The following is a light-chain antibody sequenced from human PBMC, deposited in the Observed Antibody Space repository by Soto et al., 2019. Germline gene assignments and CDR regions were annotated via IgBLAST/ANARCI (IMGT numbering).Light chain of an antibody. Sequence: DAVMTQSPDYLAASLGARATMRVKSIQVLLYSLDNKNYLAWYQQKPGQPPKLLIYWASTRASGVSDRFSGSGSGTDFTLTISRLDPEDFAVYYCQQYGSSITFGGGTKVDIK. CDR3: QQYGSSIT. V-gene: IGKV4-1*01. J-gene: IGKJ4*01. CDR2: WAS. CDR1: QVLLYSLDNKNY.